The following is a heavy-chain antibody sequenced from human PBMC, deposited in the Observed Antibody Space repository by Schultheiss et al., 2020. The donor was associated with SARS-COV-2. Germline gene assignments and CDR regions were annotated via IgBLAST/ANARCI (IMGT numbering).Heavy chain of an antibody. J-gene: IGHJ2*01. CDR1: GLTFSNNE. V-gene: IGHV3-48*03. D-gene: IGHD5-18*01. Sequence: GGSLRLSCAASGLTFSNNEMNWVRQAPGKGLEWVSYISESGSTVYYADSVKGRFTISRDNSKNTLYLQMNSLRAEDMAVYYCARVGDTAMVNGWYFDLWGRGTLVTVSS. CDR2: ISESGSTV. CDR3: ARVGDTAMVNGWYFDL.